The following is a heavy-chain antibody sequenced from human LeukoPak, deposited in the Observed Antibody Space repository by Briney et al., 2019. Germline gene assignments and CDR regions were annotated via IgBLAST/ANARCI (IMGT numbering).Heavy chain of an antibody. J-gene: IGHJ4*02. CDR2: IYTSGST. V-gene: IGHV4-4*07. Sequence: SETLSLTCTVSGVSISSYYWSWIRQPAGKGLEWIGRIYTSGSTNYNPSLKSRVTMSVDTSKNQFSLKLSSVTAADTAVYYCARDSAYSSSYDYWGQGTLVTVSS. CDR3: ARDSAYSSSYDY. CDR1: GVSISSYY. D-gene: IGHD6-6*01.